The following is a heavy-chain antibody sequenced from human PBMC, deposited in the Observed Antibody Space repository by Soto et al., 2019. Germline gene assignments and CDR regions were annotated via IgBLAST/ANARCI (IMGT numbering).Heavy chain of an antibody. CDR3: AGCVVDTAMHYYYGMDV. J-gene: IGHJ6*02. CDR2: IKQDGSEK. CDR1: GFTFSSYW. Sequence: GGSLRLSCAASGFTFSSYWMSWVRQAPGQGLAWVANIKQDGSEKYYVDSVKGRFTISRDNAKNSLYLQMNSLRAEDTAVHYCAGCVVDTAMHYYYGMDVWGQGTTVTVSS. V-gene: IGHV3-7*03. D-gene: IGHD5-18*01.